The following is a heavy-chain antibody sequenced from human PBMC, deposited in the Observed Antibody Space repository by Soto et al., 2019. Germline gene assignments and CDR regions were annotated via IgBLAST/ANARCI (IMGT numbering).Heavy chain of an antibody. CDR3: ARDFGWNYVDY. V-gene: IGHV3-7*01. D-gene: IGHD6-19*01. CDR2: IKQDGSEK. Sequence: EVQLVECGGGLVQPGGSLRLSCVASGFTFSSYWMSWVRQAPGKGLEWVANIKQDGSEKNSLDSVRGRFTISRDNAKNSLYLQMNSLRAEDTAVYYCARDFGWNYVDYWGQGALVTVSS. CDR1: GFTFSSYW. J-gene: IGHJ4*02.